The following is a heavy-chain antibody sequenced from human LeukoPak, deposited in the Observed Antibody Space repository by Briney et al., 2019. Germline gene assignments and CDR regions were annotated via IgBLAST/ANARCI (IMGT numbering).Heavy chain of an antibody. J-gene: IGHJ3*02. CDR1: GGSISSYY. V-gene: IGHV4-59*01. Sequence: SETLSLTCTVSGGSISSYYWSWIRLPPGKGLEWIGYLSKSGNINYSPSLKSRVTIFGDTSKNQFFLKLSSVTAADTAVYYCARARYVNSFYAFDIWGQGTLVTVSS. D-gene: IGHD3-9*01. CDR3: ARARYVNSFYAFDI. CDR2: LSKSGNI.